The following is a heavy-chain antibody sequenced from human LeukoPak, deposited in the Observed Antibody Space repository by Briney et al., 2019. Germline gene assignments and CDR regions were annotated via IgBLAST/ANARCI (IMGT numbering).Heavy chain of an antibody. Sequence: PGGSLRLSCAASGFTFSDYYMSWIRQAPGKGLEWVSYISSSGSTIYYADSVKGRFTISRDNAKNSLYLQMNSLRAEDMALYYCAKGAKDFWSGYSYRYFDYWGQGTLVTVSS. D-gene: IGHD3-3*01. CDR1: GFTFSDYY. V-gene: IGHV3-11*01. CDR2: ISSSGSTI. CDR3: AKGAKDFWSGYSYRYFDY. J-gene: IGHJ4*02.